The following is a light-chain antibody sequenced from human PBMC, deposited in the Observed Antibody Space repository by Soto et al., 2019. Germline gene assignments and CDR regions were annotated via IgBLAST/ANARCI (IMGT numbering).Light chain of an antibody. CDR1: IHYDF. V-gene: IGLV2-14*01. J-gene: IGLJ1*01. CDR3: GSYTSSSNYV. CDR2: EVS. Sequence: QSVLTQPASVSGSPGQSITISCTGYIHYDFVSWYQQHPGTAPKLVIYEVSNRPSGTSDRFSGSKSGHTASLTISGLQTEDEAVYSCGSYTSSSNYVFGPGTKVTVL.